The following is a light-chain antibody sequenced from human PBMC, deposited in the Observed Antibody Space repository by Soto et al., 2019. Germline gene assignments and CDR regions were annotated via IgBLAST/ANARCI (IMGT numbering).Light chain of an antibody. CDR2: LGS. Sequence: DIVMTQSPLSLPVTPGEPASISCRSSQSLLYSNGYNYLDWYLQKPGQSPQLLIYLGSNRASGVPDRFSGSGSGTDFTLKISRVEAEDVGVYYCMQALQLRTFGQGTKV. CDR3: MQALQLRT. V-gene: IGKV2-28*01. CDR1: QSLLYSNGYNY. J-gene: IGKJ1*01.